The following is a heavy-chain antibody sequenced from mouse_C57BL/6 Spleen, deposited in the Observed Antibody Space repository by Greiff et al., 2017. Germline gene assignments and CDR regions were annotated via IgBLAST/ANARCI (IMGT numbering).Heavy chain of an antibody. CDR1: GYAFSSYW. J-gene: IGHJ2*01. Sequence: QVQLKQSGAELVKPGASVKISCKASGYAFSSYWMNWVKQRPGKGLEWIGQIYPGDGDTNYNGKFKGRATLTADKSSSTAYMQLSSLTSEDSAVYFCARKVSYYFDYWGQGTTLTVSS. D-gene: IGHD6-2*01. V-gene: IGHV1-80*01. CDR2: IYPGDGDT. CDR3: ARKVSYYFDY.